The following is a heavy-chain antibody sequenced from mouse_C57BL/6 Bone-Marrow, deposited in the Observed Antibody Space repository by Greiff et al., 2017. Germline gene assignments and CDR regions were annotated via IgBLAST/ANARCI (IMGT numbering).Heavy chain of an antibody. CDR3: ARWPTGTWFAY. V-gene: IGHV1-59*01. J-gene: IGHJ3*01. D-gene: IGHD4-1*02. CDR1: GYTFTSYW. CDR2: IDPFDSCT. Sequence: QVQLQQSGAELVRPGTSVKLSCKASGYTFTSYWMHWVKQRPGQGLEWIGVIDPFDSCTNYNQKFKGKATLTVDTSSSTAYMQLSSLTSEDSAVYYCARWPTGTWFAYWGQGTVVTVSA.